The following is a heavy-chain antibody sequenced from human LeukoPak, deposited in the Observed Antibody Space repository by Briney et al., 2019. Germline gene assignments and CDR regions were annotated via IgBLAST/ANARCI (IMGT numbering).Heavy chain of an antibody. CDR2: MNPNSGNT. CDR1: GYTFTSYD. V-gene: IGHV1-8*01. CDR3: ARGGITGTGPLSTFDY. D-gene: IGHD1-20*01. J-gene: IGHJ4*02. Sequence: ASVKVSCKASGYTFTSYDINWVRQATGQGLEWMGWMNPNSGNTGYAQKFQGRVTMTRNTSISTAYMEPSSLRSEDTAVYYCARGGITGTGPLSTFDYWGQGTLVTVSS.